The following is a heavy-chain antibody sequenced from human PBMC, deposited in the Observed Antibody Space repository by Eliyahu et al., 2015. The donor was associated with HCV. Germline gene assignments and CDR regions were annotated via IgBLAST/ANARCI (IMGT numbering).Heavy chain of an antibody. CDR2: INPSGGST. CDR1: GYTFTSYY. CDR3: AREIQLRVYMDV. J-gene: IGHJ6*02. V-gene: IGHV1-46*03. D-gene: IGHD5-18*01. Sequence: QVQLVQSGAEVKKPGASVKVSCKASGYTFTSYYMNWVRQAPGQGLEWMGIINPSGGSTSYAQKFQGRVTMTRDTSTSTVYMELSSLRSEDTAVYYCAREIQLRVYMDVWGQGTTVTVSS.